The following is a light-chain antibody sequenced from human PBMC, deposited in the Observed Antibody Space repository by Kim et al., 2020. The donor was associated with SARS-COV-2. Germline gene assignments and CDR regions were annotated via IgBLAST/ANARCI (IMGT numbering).Light chain of an antibody. J-gene: IGLJ3*02. CDR2: QDD. CDR3: QTWDGITEV. Sequence: SYELTQPPSVSVSPGQTASITCSGDDLGDKYTCWYQQKPGQSPLLVIYQDDRRPSGIPVRFSGSNSGNTATLTISGTQAMDEADYYCQTWDGITEVFGGG. CDR1: DLGDKY. V-gene: IGLV3-1*01.